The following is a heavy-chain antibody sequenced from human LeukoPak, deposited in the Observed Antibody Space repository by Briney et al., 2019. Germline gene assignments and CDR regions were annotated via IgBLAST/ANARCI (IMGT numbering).Heavy chain of an antibody. CDR2: ISYDEKNK. J-gene: IGHJ4*02. Sequence: GGSLGLSCVTSGFNFSHYGMHWVRQAPGKGLEWVADISYDEKNKFYGDSVKGRFTISRDNAKNTLFLQMNSLRSEDTALYYCAKDGEEAADFDHWGQGTLVIVSS. D-gene: IGHD6-13*01. CDR3: AKDGEEAADFDH. V-gene: IGHV3-30*18. CDR1: GFNFSHYG.